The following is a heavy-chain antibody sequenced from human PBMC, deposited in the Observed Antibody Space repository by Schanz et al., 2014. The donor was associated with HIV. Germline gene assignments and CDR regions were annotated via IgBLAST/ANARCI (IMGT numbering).Heavy chain of an antibody. CDR2: MNPNSGNT. J-gene: IGHJ6*02. CDR3: ARKMSISNQWLRALYSNYGMDV. V-gene: IGHV1-8*01. CDR1: GGTFTSYD. D-gene: IGHD5-12*01. Sequence: QVPLVQSGAEVKKPGSSVKVSCKASGGTFTSYDINWVRQATGQGLEWMGWMNPNSGNTGFAQKFQGRVTMTRNTSINTAYMEVSGLKSEDTAVYYCARKMSISNQWLRALYSNYGMDVWGQGTTVTVSS.